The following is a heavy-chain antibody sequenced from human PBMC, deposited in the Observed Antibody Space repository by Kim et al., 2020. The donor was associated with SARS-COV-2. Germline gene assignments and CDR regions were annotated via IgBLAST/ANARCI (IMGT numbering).Heavy chain of an antibody. D-gene: IGHD3-10*01. J-gene: IGHJ6*04. Sequence: GGSLRLSCAASGFTFSNYAMSWVRQAPGKGLEWVSAISGSGASTYYADSVKGRFTISRDNSKNTLYLQMNSLRAEDTAVYYCAKATIPMVRGATGDVWGDGTTVTLSS. V-gene: IGHV3-23*01. CDR1: GFTFSNYA. CDR3: AKATIPMVRGATGDV. CDR2: ISGSGAST.